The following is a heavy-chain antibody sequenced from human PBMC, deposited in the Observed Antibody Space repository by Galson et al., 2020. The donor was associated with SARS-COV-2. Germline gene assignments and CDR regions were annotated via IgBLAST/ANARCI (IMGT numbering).Heavy chain of an antibody. CDR3: ARHLSSSRTAASSY. Sequence: GESLKISCKGSGYSFTSYWIGWVRQMPGKGLEWMGIIYPGDFATTYSPSFQGQVTISADNSISTAFLQWSSLKASDTAMYYCARHLSSSRTAASSYWGQGALVTVSS. D-gene: IGHD6-25*01. V-gene: IGHV5-51*01. J-gene: IGHJ4*02. CDR2: IYPGDFAT. CDR1: GYSFTSYW.